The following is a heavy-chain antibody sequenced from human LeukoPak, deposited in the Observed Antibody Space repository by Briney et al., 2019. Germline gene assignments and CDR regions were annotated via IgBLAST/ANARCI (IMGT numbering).Heavy chain of an antibody. V-gene: IGHV3-20*04. CDR2: INWNGGST. Sequence: GGSLRLSCAASGFTFDDYGMSWVRHAPGKGLEWVSGINWNGGSTGYADSVKGRFTISRDNAKNSLYLQMNSLRAEDTALYYCARGNYYDSSGYFSNDYWGQGTLVTVSS. D-gene: IGHD3-22*01. CDR3: ARGNYYDSSGYFSNDY. J-gene: IGHJ4*02. CDR1: GFTFDDYG.